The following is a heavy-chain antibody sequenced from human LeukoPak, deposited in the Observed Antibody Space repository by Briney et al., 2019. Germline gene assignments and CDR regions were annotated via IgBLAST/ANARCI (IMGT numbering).Heavy chain of an antibody. CDR3: ARRADFQAFDL. Sequence: AGGSLRLSCAASGFTFSRFSMNWVRQAPGKGLEWVSSVSSGSSHIAYVDSVKGRFTVSRDNAKNSMDLHMNNLRAEDTAVYYCARRADFQAFDLWGQGTVVSVSS. CDR1: GFTFSRFS. CDR2: VSSGSSHI. D-gene: IGHD3/OR15-3a*01. J-gene: IGHJ3*01. V-gene: IGHV3-21*01.